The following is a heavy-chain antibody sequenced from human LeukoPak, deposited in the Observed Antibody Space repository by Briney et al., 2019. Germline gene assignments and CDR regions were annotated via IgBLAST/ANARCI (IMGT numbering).Heavy chain of an antibody. CDR2: INHSGST. D-gene: IGHD3-22*01. CDR1: GFTFSDYY. CDR3: ARAPDYSSGYYYKFPYVDY. J-gene: IGHJ4*02. V-gene: IGHV4-34*01. Sequence: PGGSLRLSCAASGFTFSDYYMSWIRQPPGKGLEWIGEINHSGSTNYNPSLKSRVTISVDTSKNQYSLKLSSVTAADTAVYYCARAPDYSSGYYYKFPYVDYWGQGTLVTVSS.